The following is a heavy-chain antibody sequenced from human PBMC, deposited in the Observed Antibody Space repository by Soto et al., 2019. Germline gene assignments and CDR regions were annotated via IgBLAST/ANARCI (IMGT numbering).Heavy chain of an antibody. V-gene: IGHV3-48*01. J-gene: IGHJ4*02. CDR3: AREEWLRHVDY. CDR2: ISSGSSTI. CDR1: GFTFSSYS. Sequence: EVQLVEYGGGLVQSGGSLRLSCAASGFTFSSYSMNWVRQDPGKGLEWVSYISSGSSTIYYADSVKGRFTISRDNAKTSLYLQMNSLRAEDTAVYYCAREEWLRHVDYWGQGTLVTVSS. D-gene: IGHD5-12*01.